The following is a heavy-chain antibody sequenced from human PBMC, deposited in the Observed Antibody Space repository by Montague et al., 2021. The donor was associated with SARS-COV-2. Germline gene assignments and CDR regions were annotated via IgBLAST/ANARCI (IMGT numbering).Heavy chain of an antibody. V-gene: IGHV3-23*01. D-gene: IGHD3-10*01. Sequence: SLRLSCAASGFTFSNSAMNWARQAPGKGLGWVSGSSGSDGGTHYADSVKGRFTISRDNSKNVLYLQMNSLRAEDTALYYCAKDSYYYGLGYGMDVWGQGTTVTVSS. CDR3: AKDSYYYGLGYGMDV. CDR1: GFTFSNSA. CDR2: SSGSDGGT. J-gene: IGHJ6*02.